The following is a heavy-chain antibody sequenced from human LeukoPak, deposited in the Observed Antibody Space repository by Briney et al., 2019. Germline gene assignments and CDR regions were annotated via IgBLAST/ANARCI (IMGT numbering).Heavy chain of an antibody. CDR2: FDPEDGET. Sequence: VSVKVSCKVSGYTLTELSMHWVRQAPGKGLEWMGGFDPEDGETIYAQKFQGRVTMTEDTSTDTAYMELSSQRSEDTAVYYCATDHVSSGYSPLMRKWGQGTLVTVSS. D-gene: IGHD3-22*01. J-gene: IGHJ4*02. CDR3: ATDHVSSGYSPLMRK. V-gene: IGHV1-24*01. CDR1: GYTLTELS.